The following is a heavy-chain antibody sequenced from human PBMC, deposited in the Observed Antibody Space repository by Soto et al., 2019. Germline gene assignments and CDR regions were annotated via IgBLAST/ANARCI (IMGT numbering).Heavy chain of an antibody. D-gene: IGHD6-13*01. Sequence: EVQLLESGGGLVQPGGSLRLSCAASGFTFSSYAMSWVRQATGKGLEWVSAISGSGGSTYYADSVKGRFTISRDNSKNTMYLQMNSLRGEDTAVYYCAYSSTPFDYWCQGTLVTVSS. V-gene: IGHV3-23*01. CDR2: ISGSGGST. CDR1: GFTFSSYA. J-gene: IGHJ4*02. CDR3: AYSSTPFDY.